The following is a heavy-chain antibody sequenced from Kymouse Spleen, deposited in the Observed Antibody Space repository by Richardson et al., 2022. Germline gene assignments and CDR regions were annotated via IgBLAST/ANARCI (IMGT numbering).Heavy chain of an antibody. CDR3: AREDQYSSSSDAFDI. CDR1: GGSFSGYY. D-gene: IGHD6-6*01. Sequence: QVQLQQWGAGLLKPSETLSLTCAVYGGSFSGYYWSWIRQPPGKGLEWIGEINHSGSTNYNPSLKSRVTISVDTSKNQFSLKLSSVTAADTAVYYCAREDQYSSSSDAFDIWGQGTMVTVSS. J-gene: IGHJ3*02. CDR2: INHSGST. V-gene: IGHV4-34*01.